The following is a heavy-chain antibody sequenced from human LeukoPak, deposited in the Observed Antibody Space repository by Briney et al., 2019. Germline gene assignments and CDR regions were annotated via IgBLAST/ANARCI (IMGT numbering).Heavy chain of an antibody. CDR2: IYTSGST. D-gene: IGHD6-6*01. V-gene: IGHV4-4*07. J-gene: IGHJ4*02. Sequence: IPSETLSLTCTASGFSISSYYWSWIRQAAGKGLEWIGRIYTSGSTNYNPSPKSRFTMSVDTSKNQFSLKLSCVTTADTAVYYCARAARHSSYFDYWGQGTLVTVSA. CDR1: GFSISSYY. CDR3: ARAARHSSYFDY.